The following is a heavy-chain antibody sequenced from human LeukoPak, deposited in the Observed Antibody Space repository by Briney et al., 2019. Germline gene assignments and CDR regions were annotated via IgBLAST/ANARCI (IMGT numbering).Heavy chain of an antibody. CDR1: GDYISSYY. Sequence: SETLSLTCTVSGDYISSYYWTWIRQPPGKGLEWIGYIHQSGSGKHNRSFSNRVSISVDTSKNQFSLNLTSVTAADTAVYYCAGEDSYSLLLDSWGQGTLVTVSS. CDR2: IHQSGSG. D-gene: IGHD2-21*01. CDR3: AGEDSYSLLLDS. V-gene: IGHV4-59*01. J-gene: IGHJ4*02.